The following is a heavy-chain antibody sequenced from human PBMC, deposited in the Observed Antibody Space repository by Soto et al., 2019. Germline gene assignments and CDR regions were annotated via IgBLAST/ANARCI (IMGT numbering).Heavy chain of an antibody. D-gene: IGHD3-10*01. J-gene: IGHJ4*02. CDR2: ISSSGRT. Sequence: QVQLEESGPGLVQPSQTLSLKCTVSGGSISSAEFYWSWIRQPPGKGLDWFGYISSSGRTFYNPAIRSRVTISIDTSEIQVSLKLSSVSAADTAVYYWARWRGSGSYHGSVLDSWGQGTLVIVSS. CDR1: GGSISSAEFY. CDR3: ARWRGSGSYHGSVLDS. V-gene: IGHV4-30-4*01.